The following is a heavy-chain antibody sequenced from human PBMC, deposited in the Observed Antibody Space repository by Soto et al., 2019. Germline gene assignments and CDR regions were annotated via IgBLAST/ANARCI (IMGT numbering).Heavy chain of an antibody. CDR3: ARGPSGDKVDS. D-gene: IGHD7-27*01. Sequence: QVQLQESGPGLVKPSQTLSLTCTVSGGSISTVDYWWSWIRQSPDMGLEWIGHIYDGGRTYNNPSLESXXTXSXAPSKSQLSLTLSSASAADTAVYYCARGPSGDKVDSWGQGTLVTVSS. J-gene: IGHJ4*02. V-gene: IGHV4-30-4*01. CDR1: GGSISTVDYW. CDR2: IYDGGRT.